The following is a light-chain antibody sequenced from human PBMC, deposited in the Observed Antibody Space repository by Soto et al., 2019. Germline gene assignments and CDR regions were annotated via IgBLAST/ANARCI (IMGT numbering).Light chain of an antibody. CDR1: QSVSNN. CDR2: GAS. Sequence: EIVMTHSPATLSVSPGERATLSCRASQSVSNNLAWYQQKPGQAPRLLIFGASTRATGIPARFSGSGSGTEFTLTISSLQSEDFAVYYCHQYNTWSPLAFGGGTKVETK. CDR3: HQYNTWSPLA. V-gene: IGKV3-15*01. J-gene: IGKJ4*01.